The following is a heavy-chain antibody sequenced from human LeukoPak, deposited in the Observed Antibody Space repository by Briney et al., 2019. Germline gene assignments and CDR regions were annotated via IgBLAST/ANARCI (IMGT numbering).Heavy chain of an antibody. Sequence: PSETLSLTCTVSGGSISSGAYYWGWIRQPPGKGLEWIGSMYYSGSTYHSPTLKSRVTISVDTSKNQFSLKLSSVTAADTAVYYCARVSRRLLWFGEPNWFDPWGQGTLVTVSS. CDR2: MYYSGST. D-gene: IGHD3-10*01. J-gene: IGHJ5*02. CDR3: ARVSRRLLWFGEPNWFDP. V-gene: IGHV4-39*07. CDR1: GGSISSGAYY.